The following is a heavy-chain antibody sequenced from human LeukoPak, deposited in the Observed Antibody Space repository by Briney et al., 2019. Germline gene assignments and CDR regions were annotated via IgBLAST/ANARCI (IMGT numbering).Heavy chain of an antibody. V-gene: IGHV4-59*01. CDR3: ARKRGYCSSTSCSNWFDP. J-gene: IGHJ5*02. Sequence: PSETLSLTCTASGGSISSYYWSWIRQPPGKGLEWIGYIYYSGSTNYNPSLKSRVTISVDTSKNQFSLKLSSVTAADTAVYYCARKRGYCSSTSCSNWFDPWGQGTLVTVSS. CDR1: GGSISSYY. CDR2: IYYSGST. D-gene: IGHD2-2*01.